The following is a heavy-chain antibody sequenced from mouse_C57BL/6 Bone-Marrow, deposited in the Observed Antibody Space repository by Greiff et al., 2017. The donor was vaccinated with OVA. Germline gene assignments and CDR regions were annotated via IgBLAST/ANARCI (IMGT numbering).Heavy chain of an antibody. J-gene: IGHJ4*01. V-gene: IGHV1-55*01. CDR1: GYTFTSYW. CDR2: IYPGSGST. D-gene: IGHD1-1*01. CDR3: AFITTVVGYYAMDY. Sequence: QVQLQQPGAELVKPGASVKMSCKASGYTFTSYWITWVKQRPGQGLEWIGDIYPGSGSTNYNEKFKSKATLTVDTSSSTAYMQLSSLTSEDSAVYYFAFITTVVGYYAMDYWGQGTSVTVSS.